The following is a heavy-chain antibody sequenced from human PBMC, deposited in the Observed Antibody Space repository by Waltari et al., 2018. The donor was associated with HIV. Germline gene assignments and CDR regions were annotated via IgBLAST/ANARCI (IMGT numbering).Heavy chain of an antibody. CDR1: GGSISSYY. J-gene: IGHJ4*02. V-gene: IGHV4-59*01. CDR3: ARDKRDGGNHRAYFDY. CDR2: IYDSGST. Sequence: QVQLQESGPGLVKPSEHLSLTCTVPGGSISSYYWSWIRQPPGKGLEWIGYIYDSGSTNYNPSLKSRVTISVDTSKNQFSLKLSSVTAADTAVYYCARDKRDGGNHRAYFDYWGQGSLVTVSS. D-gene: IGHD2-15*01.